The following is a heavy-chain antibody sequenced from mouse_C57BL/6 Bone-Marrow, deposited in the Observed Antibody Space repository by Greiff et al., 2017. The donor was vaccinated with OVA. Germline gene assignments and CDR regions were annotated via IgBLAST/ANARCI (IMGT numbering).Heavy chain of an antibody. V-gene: IGHV14-3*01. D-gene: IGHD1-1*01. CDR3: ARRAYYGSSFGYWYFDV. CDR2: IDPANGNT. J-gene: IGHJ1*03. Sequence: VQLKQSVAELVRPGASVKLSCTASGFNIKNTYMHWVKQRPEQGLEWIGRIDPANGNTKYAPKFQGKATITADTSSNTAYLQLSSLTSEDTAIYYCARRAYYGSSFGYWYFDVWGTGTTVTVSS. CDR1: GFNIKNTY.